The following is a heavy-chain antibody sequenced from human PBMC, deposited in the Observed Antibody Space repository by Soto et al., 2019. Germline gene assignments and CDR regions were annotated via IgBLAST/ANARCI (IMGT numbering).Heavy chain of an antibody. J-gene: IGHJ5*02. CDR3: AKGSGYSYGYTLWFYP. V-gene: IGHV3-23*01. Sequence: PGGSLRLSCAASGFTFSSYAMSWVRQAPGKGLEWVSDISGSGGSTYYADSVKGQFTISRDNSKNTLYLQMNSLRAEDTAVYYCAKGSGYSYGYTLWFYPWGQGTLVTVSS. CDR1: GFTFSSYA. CDR2: ISGSGGST. D-gene: IGHD5-18*01.